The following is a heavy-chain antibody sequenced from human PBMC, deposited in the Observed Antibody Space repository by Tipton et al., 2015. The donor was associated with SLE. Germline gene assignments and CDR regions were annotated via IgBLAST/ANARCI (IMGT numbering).Heavy chain of an antibody. CDR1: GGSISTGGYY. D-gene: IGHD4-17*01. V-gene: IGHV4-61*08. CDR2: ASYSGRP. CDR3: ALRFRSEPHVYYCARAYNHDNADYN. Sequence: TLSLTCTVSGGSISTGGYYWSWIRQPPGKGLEWIGDASYSGRPNFNPSLKSRVTVLVDTSKDQISLRLSSVTAAPTGPRGPALRFRSEPHVYYCARAYNHDNADYNWGQGTLVIVSS. J-gene: IGHJ4*02.